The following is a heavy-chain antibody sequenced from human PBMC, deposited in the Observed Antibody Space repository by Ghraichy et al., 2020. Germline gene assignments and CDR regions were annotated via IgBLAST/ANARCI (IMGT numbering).Heavy chain of an antibody. CDR1: GGFFSGYY. CDR2: INHSGST. D-gene: IGHD2-2*02. Sequence: SETLSLTCAAYGGFFSGYYWTWIRQSPEKGLEWIGEINHSGSTNYNPSFESRVTMSVDTSKNWFSLRLSSVPAADTAVYYCARGEHLLYTTTWYDYYCYALCVRGQGTTVTVSS. J-gene: IGHJ6*02. CDR3: ARGEHLLYTTTWYDYYCYALCV. V-gene: IGHV4-34*01.